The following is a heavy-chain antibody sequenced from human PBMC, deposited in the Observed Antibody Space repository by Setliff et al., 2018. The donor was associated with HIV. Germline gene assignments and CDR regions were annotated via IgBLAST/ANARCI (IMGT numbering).Heavy chain of an antibody. CDR1: GFTFSSYA. Sequence: GGSLRLSCAASGFTFSSYAMSWVRQAPGKGLDWVASILFDGTYKYYAASVKGRFTISRDNSKNTLFLQMGSLTADDTATYYCGRDVRGERDFDVWGRGTLVTVSS. V-gene: IGHV3-30*02. J-gene: IGHJ2*01. D-gene: IGHD1-1*01. CDR2: ILFDGTYK. CDR3: GRDVRGERDFDV.